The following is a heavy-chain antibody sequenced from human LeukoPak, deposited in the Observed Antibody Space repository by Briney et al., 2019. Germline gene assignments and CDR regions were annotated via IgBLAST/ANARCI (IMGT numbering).Heavy chain of an antibody. CDR1: GFTFSSSD. Sequence: GGSLRLSCAASGFTFSSSDMSWVRQAPGKGLEWVSEIGGSGGSAYTYYPDSVKGRFTISRDNSKNTLYLQMNSLRAEDTAVYYCAKSGDGYSSSRPYFFDYWGQGTLVTVSS. V-gene: IGHV3-23*01. D-gene: IGHD6-13*01. J-gene: IGHJ4*02. CDR2: IGGSGGSAYT. CDR3: AKSGDGYSSSRPYFFDY.